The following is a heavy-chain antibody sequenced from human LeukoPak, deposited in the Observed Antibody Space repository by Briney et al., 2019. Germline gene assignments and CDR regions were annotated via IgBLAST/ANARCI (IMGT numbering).Heavy chain of an antibody. Sequence: GGSLRLSCAASGFTFSSYEMNWVRQAPGKGLEWVSYISSSGSTIYYADSVKGRFTISRDNAKNSLYLQMNSLRAEDTAVYYCAKSPARSCSGGSCYVPFDYWGQGTLVTVSS. CDR1: GFTFSSYE. CDR3: AKSPARSCSGGSCYVPFDY. V-gene: IGHV3-48*03. J-gene: IGHJ4*02. CDR2: ISSSGSTI. D-gene: IGHD2-15*01.